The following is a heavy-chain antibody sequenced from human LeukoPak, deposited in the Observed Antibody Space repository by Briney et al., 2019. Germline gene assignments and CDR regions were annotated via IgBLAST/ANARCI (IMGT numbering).Heavy chain of an antibody. CDR3: ARVGRIAARQGNYYYMDV. CDR1: GGTFSSYA. Sequence: GSSVKVSCTASGGTFSSYAISWVRQAPGQGLEWMGGIIPIFGTANYAQKFQGRVTITTDESTSTAYMELSSLRSEDTAVYYCARVGRIAARQGNYYYMDVWGKGTTVTVSS. D-gene: IGHD6-6*01. V-gene: IGHV1-69*05. J-gene: IGHJ6*03. CDR2: IIPIFGTA.